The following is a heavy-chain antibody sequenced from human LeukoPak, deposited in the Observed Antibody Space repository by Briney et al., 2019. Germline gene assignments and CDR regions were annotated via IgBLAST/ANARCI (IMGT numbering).Heavy chain of an antibody. D-gene: IGHD1-26*01. CDR2: FSGSGGST. CDR1: GITFSSYA. CDR3: AKRGAEVGATVAPGDY. Sequence: GGSLRLSCAASGITFSSYAMSWVRQAPGKGLEWVSSFSGSGGSTYYADSVKGRFTISRDNSKNTLYLQMNSLRAEGTAVYYCAKRGAEVGATVAPGDYWGQGTLVTVSS. J-gene: IGHJ4*02. V-gene: IGHV3-23*01.